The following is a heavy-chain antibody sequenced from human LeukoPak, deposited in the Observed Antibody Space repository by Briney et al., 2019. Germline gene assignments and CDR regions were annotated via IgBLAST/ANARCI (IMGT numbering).Heavy chain of an antibody. Sequence: GGALKISSWGAGYSFTSYWIGWVRPLPGKGLEWMGIIYPGDSDTRYSPSFQGQVTISADKSISTAHLQWSSLKASDTAMYYCARRGYYDSSGYFDYWGQGTLVTVSS. CDR3: ARRGYYDSSGYFDY. V-gene: IGHV5-51*01. J-gene: IGHJ4*02. D-gene: IGHD3-22*01. CDR2: IYPGDSDT. CDR1: GYSFTSYW.